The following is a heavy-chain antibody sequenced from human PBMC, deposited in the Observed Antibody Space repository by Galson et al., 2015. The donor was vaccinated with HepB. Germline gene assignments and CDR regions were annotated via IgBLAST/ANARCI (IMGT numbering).Heavy chain of an antibody. CDR3: ARDRSTATYYDFWSGYLKQNYYYYMDV. J-gene: IGHJ6*03. CDR2: ISYDGSNK. V-gene: IGHV3-30-3*01. D-gene: IGHD3-3*01. CDR1: GFAFSNYA. Sequence: SLRLSCAASGFAFSNYAMHWVRQAPGKGLEWVAVISYDGSNKYYADSVKGRFTISRDNSKNTLYLQMNSLRAEDTAVYYCARDRSTATYYDFWSGYLKQNYYYYMDVWGKGTTVTVSS.